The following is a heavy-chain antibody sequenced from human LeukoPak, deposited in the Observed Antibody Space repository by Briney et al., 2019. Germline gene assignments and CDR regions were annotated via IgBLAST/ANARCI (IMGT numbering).Heavy chain of an antibody. Sequence: RASVKVSCKASGYTFNSSYMHWVRQAPGQGLEWMGIINPSDDSTRSAQKFQGRVTMTKDTSTNTVYMHLSSLSSDDTAVYYCARAYYESSAYRHAVYFDYWGQGTLVTVSS. D-gene: IGHD3-22*01. CDR1: GYTFNSSY. CDR2: INPSDDST. V-gene: IGHV1-46*02. J-gene: IGHJ4*02. CDR3: ARAYYESSAYRHAVYFDY.